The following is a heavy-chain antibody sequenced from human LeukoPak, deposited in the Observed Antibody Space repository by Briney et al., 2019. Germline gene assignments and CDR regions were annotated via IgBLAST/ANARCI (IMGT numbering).Heavy chain of an antibody. CDR2: IYYSGST. CDR1: GGSISSGDYY. CDR3: ARVNYGDYGVLDY. V-gene: IGHV4-30-4*01. Sequence: SETLSLTCAVSGGSISSGDYYWSWIRQPPGKGLEWIGYIYYSGSTYYNPSLKSRVTISVDTSKSQFSLKLSSVTAADTAVYYCARVNYGDYGVLDYWGQGTLVTVSS. J-gene: IGHJ4*02. D-gene: IGHD4-17*01.